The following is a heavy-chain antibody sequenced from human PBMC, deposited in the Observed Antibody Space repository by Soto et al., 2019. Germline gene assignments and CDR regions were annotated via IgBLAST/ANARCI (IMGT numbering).Heavy chain of an antibody. V-gene: IGHV4-39*01. CDR2: VYNTGST. J-gene: IGHJ4*02. Sequence: QVQLQESGPGLVKTSETLSLTCTVSGGSISSSNYYWGWIRQPLGQGLEWIGTVYNTGSTYYNPSLKSRVTRSVDTSKNQFSLKLSSVTAADTAVYFCADGRNYYWGQGSLVTVSS. CDR3: ADGRNYY. CDR1: GGSISSSNYY.